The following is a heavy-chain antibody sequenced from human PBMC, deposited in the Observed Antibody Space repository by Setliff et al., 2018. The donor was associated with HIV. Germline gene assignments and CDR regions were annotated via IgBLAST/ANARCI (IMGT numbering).Heavy chain of an antibody. CDR1: GYSISSGYY. V-gene: IGHV4-38-2*02. CDR3: ASLYYISSWTSYFDS. J-gene: IGHJ4*02. Sequence: PSETLSLTCTVSGYSISSGYYWGWIRQPPGKGLEWIGSIYHSGITYYNSSLKSRVTISVDTSKNQFSLNRTSVTAADTAVYRCASLYYISSWTSYFDSWGQGTLVTVSS. D-gene: IGHD3-10*01. CDR2: IYHSGIT.